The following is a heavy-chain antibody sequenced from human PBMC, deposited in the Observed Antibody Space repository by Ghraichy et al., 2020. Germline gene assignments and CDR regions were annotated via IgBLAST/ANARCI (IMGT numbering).Heavy chain of an antibody. CDR3: ARRAWDGDYTFDY. CDR1: GGSISSSSYY. CDR2: IYYSGST. D-gene: IGHD4-17*01. Sequence: SQTLSLTCTVSGGSISSSSYYWGWIRQPPGKGLEWIGSIYYSGSTYYNPSLKSRVTISVDTSKNQFSLKLSSVTAADTAVYYCARRAWDGDYTFDYWGQGTLVTVSS. V-gene: IGHV4-39*01. J-gene: IGHJ4*02.